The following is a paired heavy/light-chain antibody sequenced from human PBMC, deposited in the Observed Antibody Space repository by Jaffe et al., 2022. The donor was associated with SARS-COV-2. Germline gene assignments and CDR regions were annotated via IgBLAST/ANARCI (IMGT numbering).Heavy chain of an antibody. D-gene: IGHD6-13*01. CDR2: IFYSGST. CDR3: ARRYSSSWYFPGYFDS. CDR1: GGSISSNAYH. V-gene: IGHV4-39*01. J-gene: IGHJ4*02. Sequence: QLQLQESGPGLVKPSETLSLTCTVSGGSISSNAYHWDWIRQSPGKGLEWIGSIFYSGSTYYNPSLKSRVTISVDTSRNQFSLKLSSVTATDTALYYCARRYSSSWYFPGYFDSWGQGTLVIVSS.
Light chain of an antibody. CDR1: ALPKKY. CDR3: YSTDSSGNHRV. Sequence: SYELTQPPSVSVSPGQTARITCSGDALPKKYAYWYQQKSGQAPVLVIYEDSKRPSGIPERFSGSSSGTMATLTISGAQVEDEADYYCYSTDSSGNHRVFGGGTKVTVL. V-gene: IGLV3-10*01. CDR2: EDS. J-gene: IGLJ3*02.